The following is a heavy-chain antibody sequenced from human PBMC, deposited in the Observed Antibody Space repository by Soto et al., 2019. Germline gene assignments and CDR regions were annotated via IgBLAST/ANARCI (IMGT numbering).Heavy chain of an antibody. CDR3: ARDSSGWSRGGFDY. D-gene: IGHD6-19*01. CDR2: INWNGGST. CDR1: GFTFDDFG. J-gene: IGHJ4*02. V-gene: IGHV3-20*04. Sequence: GSLRLSCAASGFTFDDFGMSWVRQAPGKGLEWVSGINWNGGSTGYADSVKGRFTISRDNAKNSLYLQMNSLRAEDTALYYCARDSSGWSRGGFDYWGQGTLVTVSS.